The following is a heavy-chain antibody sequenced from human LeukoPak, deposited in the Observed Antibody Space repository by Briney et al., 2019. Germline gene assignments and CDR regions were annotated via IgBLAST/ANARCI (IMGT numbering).Heavy chain of an antibody. V-gene: IGHV1-18*01. CDR2: ISAYNGNT. CDR1: GYTFTSYG. Sequence: ASLKVSCKASGYTFTSYGISWGRHAPGQGLEWMGYISAYNGNTNYAQKLQGRVTKTTDTSTSTAYMELRSLRSDDTAVYYCARAAVAGFTVEDYWGQGTLVTVSS. D-gene: IGHD6-19*01. CDR3: ARAAVAGFTVEDY. J-gene: IGHJ4*02.